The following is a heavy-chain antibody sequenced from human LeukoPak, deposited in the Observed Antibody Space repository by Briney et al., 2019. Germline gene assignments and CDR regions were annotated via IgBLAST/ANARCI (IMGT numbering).Heavy chain of an antibody. CDR2: INPNSGGT. CDR1: GYTFTGYY. D-gene: IGHD2-2*02. Sequence: ASVKVSCKASGYTFTGYYMHWVRQAPGQGLEWMGRINPNSGGTNYAQKFQGRVTITADESTSTAYMELSSLRSEDTAVYYCAMDIVVVPAAIRGVDYYYYGMDVWGQGTTVTVSS. V-gene: IGHV1-2*06. CDR3: AMDIVVVPAAIRGVDYYYYGMDV. J-gene: IGHJ6*02.